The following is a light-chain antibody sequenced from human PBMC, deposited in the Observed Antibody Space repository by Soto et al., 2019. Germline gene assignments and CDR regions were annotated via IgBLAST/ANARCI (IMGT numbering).Light chain of an antibody. CDR3: QHYNSYWT. CDR1: QSINNW. Sequence: DIQMTQSPSTLSASVGDSVTITCRASQSINNWLAWYQQKAGKAPNILIYEASGLESGVPSRFSGSGSGTESTLTISSLQPDDFATDYCQHYNSYWTFGQGTKVEIK. V-gene: IGKV1-5*03. J-gene: IGKJ1*01. CDR2: EAS.